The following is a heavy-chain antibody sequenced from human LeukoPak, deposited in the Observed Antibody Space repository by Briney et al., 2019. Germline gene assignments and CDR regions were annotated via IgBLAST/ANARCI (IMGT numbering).Heavy chain of an antibody. J-gene: IGHJ3*02. CDR2: IYYSGST. V-gene: IGHV4-59*01. Sequence: SETLSLTCSVSGGAISSYYWSWIRQPPGKGLEWIGFIYYSGSTNYNPSLKSRVTISVDTSKNQFSLKLSSVTAADTAVYYCVRVGLLGNDFDIWGQGTMVTVSS. CDR3: VRVGLLGNDFDI. D-gene: IGHD7-27*01. CDR1: GGAISSYY.